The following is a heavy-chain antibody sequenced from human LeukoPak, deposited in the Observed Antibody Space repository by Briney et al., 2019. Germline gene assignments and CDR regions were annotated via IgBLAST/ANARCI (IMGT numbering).Heavy chain of an antibody. Sequence: PSETLSLTCAVYGGSFSGYYWSWIRQPPGKGLEWIGSIYHSGSTYYNPSLKSRVTISVDTSKNQFSLKLSSVTAADTAVYYCARVYYDEEDYWGQGTLVTVSS. J-gene: IGHJ4*02. CDR2: IYHSGST. CDR1: GGSFSGYY. CDR3: ARVYYDEEDY. D-gene: IGHD3-22*01. V-gene: IGHV4-34*01.